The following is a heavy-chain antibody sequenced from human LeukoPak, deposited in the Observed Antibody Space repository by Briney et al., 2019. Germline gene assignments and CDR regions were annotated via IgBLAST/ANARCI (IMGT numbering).Heavy chain of an antibody. CDR2: ISGSGGRT. CDR3: AKETDGGGEY. D-gene: IGHD4-23*01. CDR1: GFTFNTYA. Sequence: GGSLRLSCAASGFTFNTYAMSWVRQAPGKGLEWVSIISGSGGRTYYADSVKGRFTISRDNSKSTLYLQMNSLRIEDTAVYYCAKETDGGGEYWGQGTLVTVSS. J-gene: IGHJ4*02. V-gene: IGHV3-23*01.